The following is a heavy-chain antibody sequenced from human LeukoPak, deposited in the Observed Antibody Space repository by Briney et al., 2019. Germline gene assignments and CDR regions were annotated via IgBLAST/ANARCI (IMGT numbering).Heavy chain of an antibody. Sequence: SEALSLTCTVSGGSISSYYWSWIRQPPGKGLECVGYIYYSGSTNYNPSLKSRVTISVDTSKNQFSLKLSSVTAADTAVYYCARDRHGSGSYYIIGDNWFDPWGQGTLVTVSS. CDR2: IYYSGST. CDR3: ARDRHGSGSYYIIGDNWFDP. CDR1: GGSISSYY. V-gene: IGHV4-59*01. J-gene: IGHJ5*02. D-gene: IGHD3-10*01.